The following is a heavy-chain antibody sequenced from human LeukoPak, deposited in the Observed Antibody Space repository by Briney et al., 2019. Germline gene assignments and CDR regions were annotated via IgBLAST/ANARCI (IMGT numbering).Heavy chain of an antibody. CDR3: ASYSGSYFQHPVDY. Sequence: GASVKVSCKASGYTFTSYYMHWVRQAPGQGLEWMGWISAYNGNTNYAQKLQGRVTMTTDTSTSTAYMELRSLRSDDTAVYYCASYSGSYFQHPVDYWGQGTLVTVSS. CDR1: GYTFTSYY. V-gene: IGHV1-18*04. D-gene: IGHD1-26*01. J-gene: IGHJ4*02. CDR2: ISAYNGNT.